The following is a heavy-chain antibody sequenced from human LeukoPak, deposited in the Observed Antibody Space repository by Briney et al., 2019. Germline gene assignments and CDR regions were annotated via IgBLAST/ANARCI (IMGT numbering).Heavy chain of an antibody. J-gene: IGHJ4*02. V-gene: IGHV3-74*01. CDR2: IDAYGSSA. CDR3: AREGGYDPFEY. CDR1: GITFSYYW. Sequence: GGSPRLSCAASGITFSYYWMHWVRQAPGKGLVWVSRIDAYGSSATYAHSVKGRFTISRDNAKNTLYLQMNSLRAEDTAVYYCAREGGYDPFEYWGQGTLVTVSS. D-gene: IGHD5-12*01.